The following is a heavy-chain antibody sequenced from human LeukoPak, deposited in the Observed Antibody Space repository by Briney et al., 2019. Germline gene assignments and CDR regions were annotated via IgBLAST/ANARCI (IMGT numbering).Heavy chain of an antibody. J-gene: IGHJ4*02. CDR2: VSSSSSYI. D-gene: IGHD1-20*01. V-gene: IGHV3-21*01. CDR1: GFSFSTYN. CDR3: VRDRGGGNWLDC. Sequence: GGSLRLSCATSGFSFSTYNMNWVRQAPGKGLEWVSSVSSSSSYIYYSDSVKGRFTISRDNAKNSLFLQMNSLRAEDTAVYFCVRDRGGGNWLDCWGQGTLVTVSS.